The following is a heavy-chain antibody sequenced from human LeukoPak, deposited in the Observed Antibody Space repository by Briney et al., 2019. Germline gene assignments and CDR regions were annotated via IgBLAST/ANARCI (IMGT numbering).Heavy chain of an antibody. CDR1: GGSISSYY. V-gene: IGHV4-59*01. Sequence: KPSETLSLTCTVSGGSISSYYWSWIRQPPGKGLEWIGYIYYSGSTNYNPSLKSRVTISVDTSKNQFSLKLSSVTAADTAVYYCEKDASYYDFWGGYPRPYGMDVWGQGTTVTVSS. J-gene: IGHJ6*02. D-gene: IGHD3-3*01. CDR3: EKDASYYDFWGGYPRPYGMDV. CDR2: IYYSGST.